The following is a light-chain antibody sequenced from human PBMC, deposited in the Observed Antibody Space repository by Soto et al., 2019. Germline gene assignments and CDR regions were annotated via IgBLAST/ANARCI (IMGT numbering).Light chain of an antibody. Sequence: QSVLTQPPSASGSPGQSVTISCTGTSSDVGGYHYVSWYQHHPGKAPKLMIYAVTKRPSGVPDRFSGSKSGNTASLTVSGLQTEDEADYYCSSYAGSNSVIFCGGTKLTVL. CDR1: SSDVGGYHY. J-gene: IGLJ2*01. CDR3: SSYAGSNSVI. CDR2: AVT. V-gene: IGLV2-8*01.